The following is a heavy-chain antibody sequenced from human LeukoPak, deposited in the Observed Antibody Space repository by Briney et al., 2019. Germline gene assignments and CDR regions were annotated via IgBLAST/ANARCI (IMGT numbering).Heavy chain of an antibody. V-gene: IGHV1-46*01. Sequence: GASVKVSCKAFGYTFTNNWMHWVRQAPGQGPEWMGLISPTGGSTDYAQKFQGRVTLTRDMSTSTDYLELSSLRSEDTAVYYCARDNSVRDEAWWFYPWGQGTLVTVSS. CDR2: ISPTGGST. J-gene: IGHJ5*02. CDR1: GYTFTNNW. D-gene: IGHD5-24*01. CDR3: ARDNSVRDEAWWFYP.